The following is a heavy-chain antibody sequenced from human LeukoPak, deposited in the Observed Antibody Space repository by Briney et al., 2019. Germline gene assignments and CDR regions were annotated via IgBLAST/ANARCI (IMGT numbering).Heavy chain of an antibody. CDR3: AKDLHGGYSSDY. Sequence: PGGSLRLSCAVSGFTFNIFGMHWVRQAPGKGLEWVSFIGYEGVHKYYADSVKGRFTISKDNSKATLYLQMNSLRPEDTAVYYCAKDLHGGYSSDYWGQGTLVTVFS. V-gene: IGHV3-30*02. D-gene: IGHD4-23*01. J-gene: IGHJ4*02. CDR1: GFTFNIFG. CDR2: IGYEGVHK.